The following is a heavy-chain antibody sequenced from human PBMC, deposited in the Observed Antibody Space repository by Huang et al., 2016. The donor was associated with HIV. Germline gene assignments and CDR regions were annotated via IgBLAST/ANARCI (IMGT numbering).Heavy chain of an antibody. CDR3: SRGPSTPATEL. V-gene: IGHV4-39*02. Sequence: QVQLQESGQGLVKPSDTLSLTCMVSGDSVDSSYSYWGWVRQPPGKGVEWMGSIYSNGNNYYNKYLKSRITISVDTSKNHFSLNLKTVTAADTAVYYCSRGPSTPATELWGQGTMVTVSS. CDR1: GDSVDSSYSY. J-gene: IGHJ3*01. D-gene: IGHD1-1*01. CDR2: IYSNGNN.